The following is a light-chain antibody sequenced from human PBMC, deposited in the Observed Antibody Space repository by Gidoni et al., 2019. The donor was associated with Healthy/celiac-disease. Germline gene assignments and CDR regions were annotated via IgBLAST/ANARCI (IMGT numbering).Light chain of an antibody. Sequence: QSVLTQPPAVSGAPGQRGTISCTGRSSNIGAGYDVHWYQQLPGTAPKLLLYGNSNRPSGVPDRFSGSKSGTSASLAITGLQAEDEADYYCQSYDSSLSGWVFGGGTKLTVL. CDR3: QSYDSSLSGWV. CDR2: GNS. J-gene: IGLJ3*02. CDR1: SSNIGAGYD. V-gene: IGLV1-40*01.